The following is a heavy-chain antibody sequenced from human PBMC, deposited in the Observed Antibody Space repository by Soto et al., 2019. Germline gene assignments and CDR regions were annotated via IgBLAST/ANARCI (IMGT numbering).Heavy chain of an antibody. Sequence: SVKVSCKASGYTFRDYDINWLRQASGQGLEWMGWMNPNSGNTAYAQKFQGRVTMTGDTTTNTAYMELSSLTSADTAVYYCTRRARIGKQLWLPFDSWAQGTLVTVSS. D-gene: IGHD3-22*01. V-gene: IGHV1-8*01. CDR1: GYTFRDYD. CDR2: MNPNSGNT. J-gene: IGHJ4*02. CDR3: TRRARIGKQLWLPFDS.